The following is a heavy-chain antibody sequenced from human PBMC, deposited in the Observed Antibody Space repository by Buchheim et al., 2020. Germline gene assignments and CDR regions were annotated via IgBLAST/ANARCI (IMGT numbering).Heavy chain of an antibody. CDR2: IRYDGSNK. CDR1: GFTFSSYG. D-gene: IGHD2-2*01. CDR3: AKMGDIVVVPAAMMEYYFDY. J-gene: IGHJ4*02. Sequence: QVQLVESGGGVVQPGRSLRLSCAASGFTFSSYGMHWVRQAPGKGLEWVAFIRYDGSNKYYADSVKGRFTISRDNSKNTLYLQMNSLRAEDTAVYYCAKMGDIVVVPAAMMEYYFDYWGQGTL. V-gene: IGHV3-30*02.